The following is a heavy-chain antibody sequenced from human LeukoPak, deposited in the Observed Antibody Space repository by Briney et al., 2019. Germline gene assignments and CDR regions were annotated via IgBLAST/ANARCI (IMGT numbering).Heavy chain of an antibody. J-gene: IGHJ4*02. D-gene: IGHD3-22*01. V-gene: IGHV3-21*04. CDR3: ARTTYYYDSSAQYDN. CDR2: ISSSSSYI. CDR1: GFTFSSYS. Sequence: GGSLRLSCAASGFTFSSYSMNWVRQAPGKGLEWVSSISSSSSYIYYADSVKGRFTISRDNSKNTLYVQMNSLRAEDTALYYCARTTYYYDSSAQYDNWGQGTLVTVSS.